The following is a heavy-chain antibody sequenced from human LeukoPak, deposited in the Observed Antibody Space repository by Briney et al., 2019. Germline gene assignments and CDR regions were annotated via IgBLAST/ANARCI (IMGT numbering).Heavy chain of an antibody. CDR2: IWYDGSDK. CDR1: GFTFSSYG. V-gene: IGHV3-30*02. D-gene: IGHD2-2*01. Sequence: GGSLRLSCAASGFTFSSYGMHWVRQAPGKGLEWVTFIWYDGSDKYYADSVKGRFTISRDNSKNTLFLQMNSLTAEDTAVYYCAKTLGRDCSTTSCYDNYWGQGTLVTVSS. CDR3: AKTLGRDCSTTSCYDNY. J-gene: IGHJ4*02.